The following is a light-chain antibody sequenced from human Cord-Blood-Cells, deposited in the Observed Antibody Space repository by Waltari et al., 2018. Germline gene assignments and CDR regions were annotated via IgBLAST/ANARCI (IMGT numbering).Light chain of an antibody. Sequence: DIQMTQSPSSLSASVGDRVTITCRASQSISSYVNWYQQKPGKAPKLLTYAASSLQSGVPSRFRGSGSGTDFTLTISSLQPEDFATYYCQQSYSTPPFTFGPGTKVDIK. CDR1: QSISSY. CDR2: AAS. V-gene: IGKV1-39*01. CDR3: QQSYSTPPFT. J-gene: IGKJ3*01.